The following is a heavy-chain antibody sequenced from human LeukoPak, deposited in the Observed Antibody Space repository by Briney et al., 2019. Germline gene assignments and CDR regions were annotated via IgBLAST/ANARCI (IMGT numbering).Heavy chain of an antibody. J-gene: IGHJ4*02. D-gene: IGHD4/OR15-4a*01. CDR2: ISSYNGDA. V-gene: IGHV1-18*01. CDR1: GYTFTNYD. CDR3: ARDSMDYGNNAYFDY. Sequence: ASVKVSCKAHGYTFTNYDITWVRPAPGQGLEWMGWISSYNGDANYATQVQGRVTMTTDTSTRTSYMELRIMRYDDTAVYYCARDSMDYGNNAYFDYWGQGTLVTVSS.